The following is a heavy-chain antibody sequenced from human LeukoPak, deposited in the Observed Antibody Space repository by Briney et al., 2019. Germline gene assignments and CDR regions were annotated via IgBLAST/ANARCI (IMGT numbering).Heavy chain of an antibody. Sequence: AGGSLRLSCAASGFTFSSYWMSWVRQAPGKGLEWVANIKQDGSEKYYVDSVKGRFTISRDNAKNSLYLQMNSLRAEDTAVYYCAREGGSSSEFDYYYYYYMDVWGKGTTVTVSS. CDR1: GFTFSSYW. V-gene: IGHV3-7*01. J-gene: IGHJ6*03. D-gene: IGHD6-6*01. CDR2: IKQDGSEK. CDR3: AREGGSSSEFDYYYYYYMDV.